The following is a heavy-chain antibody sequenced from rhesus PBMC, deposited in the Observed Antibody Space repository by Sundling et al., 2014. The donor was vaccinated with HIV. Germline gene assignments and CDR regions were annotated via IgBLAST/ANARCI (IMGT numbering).Heavy chain of an antibody. CDR1: GLTFSSYG. D-gene: IGHD2-39*01. J-gene: IGHJ4*01. Sequence: EVQLVETGGGLVQPGGSLKLSCVVSGLTFSSYGMSWVRQTPGKGLEWVSAINSGGGNTYYADSVKGRFTISRDNSKNTLSLQMNSLRAEDTAVYYCAKGDAYAWYFDYWGQGVLVTVSS. CDR2: INSGGGNT. V-gene: IGHV3S42*01. CDR3: AKGDAYAWYFDY.